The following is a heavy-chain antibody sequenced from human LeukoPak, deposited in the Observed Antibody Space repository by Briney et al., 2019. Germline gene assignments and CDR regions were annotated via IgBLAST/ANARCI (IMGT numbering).Heavy chain of an antibody. V-gene: IGHV4-4*02. CDR3: ARAPQYYYDSSGYYFDY. D-gene: IGHD3-22*01. CDR2: IYHSGST. CDR1: GGSISSSNW. J-gene: IGHJ4*02. Sequence: PSETLSLTCAVSGGSISSSNWWSWVRQPPGKGLEWIGEIYHSGSTNYNPSLKSRVTISVDKSKNQFSLKLSSVTAADTAVYYCARAPQYYYDSSGYYFDYWGQGTLVTVSS.